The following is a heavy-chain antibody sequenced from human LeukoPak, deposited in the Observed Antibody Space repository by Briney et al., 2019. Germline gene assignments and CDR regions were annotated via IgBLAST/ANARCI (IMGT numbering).Heavy chain of an antibody. CDR3: ARVTTGTTQPWFDP. Sequence: SVKVSCKASGGTFSSYAISWVRQAPGQGLEWMGGIIPVFGTANYAQKFQGRVTITADESTSTACMELSSLRSEDTAVYYCARVTTGTTQPWFDPWGQGTLVTVSS. V-gene: IGHV1-69*13. CDR2: IIPVFGTA. CDR1: GGTFSSYA. D-gene: IGHD1-7*01. J-gene: IGHJ5*02.